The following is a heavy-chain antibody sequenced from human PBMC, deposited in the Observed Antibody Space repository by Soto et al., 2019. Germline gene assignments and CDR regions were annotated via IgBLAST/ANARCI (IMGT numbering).Heavy chain of an antibody. CDR1: GFTFDDYT. CDR3: AKDMKPGYCSSTSCYGYYYYYGMDV. CDR2: ISWDGGST. J-gene: IGHJ6*02. Sequence: GGSLRLSCAASGFTFDDYTMHWVRQAPGKGLEWVSLISWDGGSTYYADSVKGRFTISRDNSKNSRYLQMNSLRTEDTALYYCAKDMKPGYCSSTSCYGYYYYYGMDVWGQGTTVTVSS. D-gene: IGHD2-2*01. V-gene: IGHV3-43*01.